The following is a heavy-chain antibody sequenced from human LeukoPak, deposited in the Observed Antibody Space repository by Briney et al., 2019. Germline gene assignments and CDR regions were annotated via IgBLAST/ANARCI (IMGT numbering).Heavy chain of an antibody. CDR1: GGTFSSHA. CDR3: ARAYYYDGRAWNYYMDV. CDR2: IIPIFGTA. J-gene: IGHJ6*03. D-gene: IGHD3-22*01. Sequence: SVKVSCKASGGTFSSHAISWVRQAPGQGLEWMGGIIPIFGTANYAQKFQGRVTITADKSTSTAYMELSSLRSEDTAVYYCARAYYYDGRAWNYYMDVWGKGTTVTVSS. V-gene: IGHV1-69*06.